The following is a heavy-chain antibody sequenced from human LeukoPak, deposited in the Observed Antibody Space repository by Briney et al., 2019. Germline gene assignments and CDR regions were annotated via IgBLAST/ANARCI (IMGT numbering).Heavy chain of an antibody. CDR3: AKGLIGSGWYGAEYFQH. D-gene: IGHD6-19*01. J-gene: IGHJ1*01. CDR1: GFTFSSYA. V-gene: IGHV3-23*01. Sequence: PGGSLRLSCAASGFTFSSYAMSWVRQAPGKGLEWVSAISGSGGSTYYADSVKGRFTISRDNSKNTLYLQMNSLRAEDTAVYYCAKGLIGSGWYGAEYFQHWGQGTLVTVSS. CDR2: ISGSGGST.